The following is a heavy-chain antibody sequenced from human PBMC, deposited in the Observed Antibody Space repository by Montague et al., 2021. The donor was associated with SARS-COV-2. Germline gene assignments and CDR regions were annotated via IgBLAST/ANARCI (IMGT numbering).Heavy chain of an antibody. CDR2: INSDGSST. V-gene: IGHV3-74*01. D-gene: IGHD5-12*01. J-gene: IGHJ4*02. CDR1: GFTFSSYW. CDR3: ARDIVAPYYFDC. Sequence: SLSLSCAASGFTFSSYWMHWVRQAPGKGLVWVSRINSDGSSTSYADSVKGRFTISRDNAKNTLYLQMNSLRAEDTAVYYCARDIVAPYYFDCWGQGTLVTVSS.